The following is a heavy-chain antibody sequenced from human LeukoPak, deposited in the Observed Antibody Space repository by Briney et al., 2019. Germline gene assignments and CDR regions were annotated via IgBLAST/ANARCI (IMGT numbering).Heavy chain of an antibody. CDR1: GYTFTSYD. D-gene: IGHD6-19*01. V-gene: IGHV1-8*01. CDR3: ARRIGIAVAPVP. CDR2: MNPNSGNT. J-gene: IGHJ5*02. Sequence: ASVKASCKASGYTFTSYDINWVRQATGQGLEWMGWMNPNSGNTGYAQKFQGRVTMTRNTSISTVYMELSSLRSEDTAVYYCARRIGIAVAPVPWGQGTLVTVSS.